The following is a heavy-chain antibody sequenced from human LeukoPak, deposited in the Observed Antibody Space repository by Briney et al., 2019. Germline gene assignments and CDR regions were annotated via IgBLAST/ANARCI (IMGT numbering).Heavy chain of an antibody. J-gene: IGHJ4*02. D-gene: IGHD6-13*01. CDR1: GGSFSGYY. V-gene: IGHV4-34*01. CDR3: ARKSILTAGRKPYDY. CDR2: IDHSGRT. Sequence: SETLSLTCAVFGGSFSGYYWSWIRQSPGKGLEWIGEIDHSGRTNSNASLKSRVIIAVDMSKNQFSLRLTSVTAADTAVYYCARKSILTAGRKPYDYWDQGAQVTVSP.